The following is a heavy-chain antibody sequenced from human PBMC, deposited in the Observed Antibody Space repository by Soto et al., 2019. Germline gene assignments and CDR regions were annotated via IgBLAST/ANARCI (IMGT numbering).Heavy chain of an antibody. CDR3: ARARSGEYFDL. D-gene: IGHD1-1*01. V-gene: IGHV3-21*01. CDR2: TSSSSSYI. CDR1: GFTFSSYS. Sequence: GGSLRLSCAASGFTFSSYSMNWVRQAPGKGLEWVSSTSSSSSYIYYADSVKGRFTISRDNAKNSLYLQMNSLRAEDTAVYYCARARSGEYFDLWGRGTLVTVSS. J-gene: IGHJ2*01.